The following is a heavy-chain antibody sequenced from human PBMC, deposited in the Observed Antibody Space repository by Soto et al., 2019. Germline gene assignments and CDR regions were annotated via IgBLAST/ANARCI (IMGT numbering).Heavy chain of an antibody. CDR3: AREDSVMAGSDYYYYGMDV. V-gene: IGHV1-2*04. CDR1: GYTFTCYY. D-gene: IGHD2-21*01. CDR2: INPNSGGT. J-gene: IGHJ6*02. Sequence: GAPVKVSCKASGYTFTCYYMHWARQAPGHGLEWMGWINPNSGGTNYAQKFQGWVTMTRDTSISTAYMELSRLRSDDTAVYYCAREDSVMAGSDYYYYGMDVWGQGTTVTVSS.